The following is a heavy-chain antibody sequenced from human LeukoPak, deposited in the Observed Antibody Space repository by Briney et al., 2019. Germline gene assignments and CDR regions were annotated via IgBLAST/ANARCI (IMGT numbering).Heavy chain of an antibody. V-gene: IGHV4-34*01. Sequence: KPSETLSLTCAVYGGSFSGYYWSWIRQPPGKGLEWIGEINHSGSTNYNPSLKSRVTISVDTSKNQFSLKLSSVTAADTAVYYFARPPPHTYYYGSGSSSDAFDIWGQGTMVTVSS. CDR2: INHSGST. D-gene: IGHD3-10*01. CDR1: GGSFSGYY. CDR3: ARPPPHTYYYGSGSSSDAFDI. J-gene: IGHJ3*02.